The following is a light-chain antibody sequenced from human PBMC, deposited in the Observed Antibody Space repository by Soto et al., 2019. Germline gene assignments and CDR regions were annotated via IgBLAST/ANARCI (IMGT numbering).Light chain of an antibody. CDR3: SSYTTGGTLS. CDR1: SSDVGRYNY. J-gene: IGLJ2*01. CDR2: DVS. Sequence: QSALTQPASVSGSPGQSITISCTGTSSDVGRYNYVSWYQQHPGKAPKLMIYDVSNRPSGVSNRFSGYKSGDTASLTISGLQAEDEADYYCSSYTTGGTLSFGGGTKLTVL. V-gene: IGLV2-14*03.